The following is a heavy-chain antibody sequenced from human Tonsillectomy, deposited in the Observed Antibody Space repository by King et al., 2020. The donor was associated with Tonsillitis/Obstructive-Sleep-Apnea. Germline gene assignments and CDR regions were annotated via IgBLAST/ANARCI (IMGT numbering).Heavy chain of an antibody. CDR2: IYYTGST. D-gene: IGHD5-12*01. Sequence: QLQESGPGLVKPSESLSLTCTVSGGSISNYFWTWIRQPPGKGLEWSGYIYYTGSTNYSPSLKSRVTISVDTSKNQFSLKLSSVTAADTAVYYCARGVATIADYNYFYVDVWGKGTTVTVSS. CDR1: GGSISNYF. J-gene: IGHJ6*03. V-gene: IGHV4-59*01. CDR3: ARGVATIADYNYFYVDV.